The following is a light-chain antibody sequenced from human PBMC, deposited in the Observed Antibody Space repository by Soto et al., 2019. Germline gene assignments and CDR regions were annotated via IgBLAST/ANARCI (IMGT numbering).Light chain of an antibody. CDR2: EVS. J-gene: IGLJ3*02. Sequence: QSALTQPASVSGSPGQSITISCTGTSSDVGGYNYVSWYQQHPGKAPKFMIYEVSNRPSGVSNRFYGSKSGNTASLTISGLQAEDEADYYCSSYTTSSTHWVFGGGTKLTVL. CDR1: SSDVGGYNY. V-gene: IGLV2-14*01. CDR3: SSYTTSSTHWV.